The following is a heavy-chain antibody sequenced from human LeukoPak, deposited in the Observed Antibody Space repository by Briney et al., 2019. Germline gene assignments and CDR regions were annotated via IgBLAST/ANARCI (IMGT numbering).Heavy chain of an antibody. D-gene: IGHD3-22*01. Sequence: GGSLRLSCAASGFTFSSYEMNWVRQAPGKGLEWVSYISSSGSTIYYADSVKGRFTISRDNAKNSLYLQMNSLRAEDTAVYSCARESYDSSTVDYWGQGTLVTVSS. CDR2: ISSSGSTI. J-gene: IGHJ4*02. CDR1: GFTFSSYE. V-gene: IGHV3-48*03. CDR3: ARESYDSSTVDY.